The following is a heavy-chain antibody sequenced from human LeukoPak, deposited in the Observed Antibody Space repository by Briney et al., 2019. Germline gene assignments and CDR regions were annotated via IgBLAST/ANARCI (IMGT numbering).Heavy chain of an antibody. V-gene: IGHV4-34*01. CDR2: INHSGST. Sequence: PSETLSLTCAVYGGSLSGYYWSWIRQPPGKGLEWIGEINHSGSTNYNPSLKSRVTISVDTSKNQFSLKLSSVTAADTAVYYCARGPPFFLVGTAIGFFDYWGQGTLVTVSS. D-gene: IGHD2-21*02. J-gene: IGHJ4*02. CDR3: ARGPPFFLVGTAIGFFDY. CDR1: GGSLSGYY.